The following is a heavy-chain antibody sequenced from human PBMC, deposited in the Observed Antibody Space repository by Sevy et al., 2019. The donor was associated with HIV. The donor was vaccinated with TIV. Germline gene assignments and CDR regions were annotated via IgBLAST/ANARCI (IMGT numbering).Heavy chain of an antibody. Sequence: GGSLRLSCAASGFTFSSYGMHWVRQAPGKGLEWVAVISYDGSNKYYADSVKGPFTISRDNSKNTLYLQMNSLRAEDTAVYYCAKDGVVVPAAGNYYYYYGMDVWGQGTTVTVSS. CDR1: GFTFSSYG. J-gene: IGHJ6*02. CDR3: AKDGVVVPAAGNYYYYYGMDV. V-gene: IGHV3-30*18. CDR2: ISYDGSNK. D-gene: IGHD2-2*01.